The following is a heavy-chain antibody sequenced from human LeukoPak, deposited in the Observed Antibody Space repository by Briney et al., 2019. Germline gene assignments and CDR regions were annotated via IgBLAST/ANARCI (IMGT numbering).Heavy chain of an antibody. D-gene: IGHD3-22*01. J-gene: IGHJ3*02. Sequence: PGGSLRLSCAASGFTFRNFWMSWVRQAPGKGLEWVSSITTSSSYIYYADSVRGRFTISRDNAKNSLYLQMNSLRAEDTAVYYCARDRFYYYDSSGSGAFDIWGQGTMVTVSS. V-gene: IGHV3-21*01. CDR2: ITTSSSYI. CDR3: ARDRFYYYDSSGSGAFDI. CDR1: GFTFRNFW.